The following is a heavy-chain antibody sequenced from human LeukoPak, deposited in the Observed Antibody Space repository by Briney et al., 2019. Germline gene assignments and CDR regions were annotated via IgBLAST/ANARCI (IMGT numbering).Heavy chain of an antibody. V-gene: IGHV3-15*01. CDR1: GIAFSNAW. CDR2: IISKTDGGTT. CDR3: TTGVLRYFVNRDY. D-gene: IGHD3-9*01. J-gene: IGHJ4*02. Sequence: GGSLRLSCAASGIAFSNAWMSWVRQAPGKGLEWFGRIISKTDGGTTDYAAPVKGRFTISRDDSKNTLYLQVNSLKTEDTAVYYCTTGVLRYFVNRDYWGQGTLVTVSS.